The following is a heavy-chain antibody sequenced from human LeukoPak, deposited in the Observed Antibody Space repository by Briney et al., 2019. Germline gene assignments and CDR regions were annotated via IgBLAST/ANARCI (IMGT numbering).Heavy chain of an antibody. V-gene: IGHV1-18*01. CDR2: ISAYNGNT. CDR1: GYTFTSYG. J-gene: IGHJ4*02. Sequence: ASVKVSCKASGYTFTSYGISWVRQAPGQGLEWMGWISAYNGNTNYAQKLQGRVTMTTDTSTSTAYMELSRLRSDDTAVYYCASSSSGWYGSSYFDYWGQGTLVTVSS. CDR3: ASSSSGWYGSSYFDY. D-gene: IGHD6-19*01.